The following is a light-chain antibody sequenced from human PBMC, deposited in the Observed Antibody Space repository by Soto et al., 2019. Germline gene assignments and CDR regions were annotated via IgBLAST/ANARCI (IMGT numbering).Light chain of an antibody. J-gene: IGLJ1*01. CDR3: QSYDSSLSGYV. CDR1: SSNIGAGYD. CDR2: GNS. Sequence: QAVVTQPPPVSGAPGQRVTISCTGSSSNIGAGYDVHWYQLLPGTAPKLLIYGNSNRPSGVPDRFSGSKSGTSASLAITGLQAEDEADYYCQSYDSSLSGYVFGTGTKLTVL. V-gene: IGLV1-40*01.